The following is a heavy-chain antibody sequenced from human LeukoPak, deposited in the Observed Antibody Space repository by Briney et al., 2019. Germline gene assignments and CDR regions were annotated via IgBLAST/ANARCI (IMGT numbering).Heavy chain of an antibody. CDR1: GGSISSGSYY. CDR3: ARLMTTVLGFDP. D-gene: IGHD4-11*01. CDR2: IYTSGST. V-gene: IGHV4-61*02. Sequence: PSQTLSLTCTVSGGSISSGSYYWSWIRQPAGKGLEWIGRIYTSGSTNYNPSLKSRVTISVDTSKNQFSLKLSSVTAADTAVYYCARLMTTVLGFDPWGLGTLVTVSS. J-gene: IGHJ5*02.